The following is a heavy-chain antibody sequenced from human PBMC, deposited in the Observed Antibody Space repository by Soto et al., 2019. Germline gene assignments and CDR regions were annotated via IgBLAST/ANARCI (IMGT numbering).Heavy chain of an antibody. V-gene: IGHV3-33*01. CDR2: IWYDGSNK. J-gene: IGHJ4*02. CDR3: ARDRGWLAFDY. D-gene: IGHD5-12*01. CDR1: GFTFSSYG. Sequence: LRLSCAASGFTFSSYGMHWVRQAPGKGLEWVAVIWYDGSNKYYADSVKGRFTISRDNSKNTLYLQMDGLRADDTAVYYCARDRGWLAFDYWGQGILVTVSS.